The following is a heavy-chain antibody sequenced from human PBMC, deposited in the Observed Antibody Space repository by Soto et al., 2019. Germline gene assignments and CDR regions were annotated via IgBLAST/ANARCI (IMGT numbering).Heavy chain of an antibody. CDR1: GLAFRSFL. V-gene: IGHV3-7*01. J-gene: IGHJ4*02. CDR3: ATYHDDEWESYRHRY. Sequence: EVQLVESGGGLVRPGGSLRLSCAASGLAFRSFLMSWVRQAPGGGLEWVANINQDGRDTYYSDSVRDRFTISRDNAANSLFLHMNSLGAEDKAVDYCATYHDDEWESYRHRYWGQGTVVTVSS. D-gene: IGHD3-16*02. CDR2: INQDGRDT.